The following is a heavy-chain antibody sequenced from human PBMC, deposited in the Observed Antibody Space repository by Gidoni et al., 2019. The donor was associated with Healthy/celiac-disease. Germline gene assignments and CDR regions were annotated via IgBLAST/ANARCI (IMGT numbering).Heavy chain of an antibody. CDR1: GFTFSSYA. V-gene: IGHV3-30*04. CDR3: AREQQWLATFRGYYFDY. D-gene: IGHD6-19*01. Sequence: QVQLVESGGGVVQPGRSLRLSCAASGFTFSSYAMHWVRQAPGKGLEWVAVISYDGSNKYYADYVKGRFTISRDNSKNTLYLQMNSLRAEDTAVYYCAREQQWLATFRGYYFDYWGQGTLVTVSS. J-gene: IGHJ4*02. CDR2: ISYDGSNK.